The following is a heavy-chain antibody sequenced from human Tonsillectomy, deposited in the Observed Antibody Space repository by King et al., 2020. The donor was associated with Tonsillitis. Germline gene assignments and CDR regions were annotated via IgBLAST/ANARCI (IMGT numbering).Heavy chain of an antibody. CDR3: ARVNLGYRRSTSWYVEYVLDV. V-gene: IGHV3-30*04. J-gene: IGHJ6*02. Sequence: VQLVESGGGVVQPGRSLRLSCAASGFIFSSHAMHWVRQAPGKGLEWVAVISYDGSNKYYADSVKGRITISRDNSKNTLYLQMNRLRAEDTAVYYCARVNLGYRRSTSWYVEYVLDVWGQGTTVSVSS. CDR2: ISYDGSNK. CDR1: GFIFSSHA. D-gene: IGHD2-2*01.